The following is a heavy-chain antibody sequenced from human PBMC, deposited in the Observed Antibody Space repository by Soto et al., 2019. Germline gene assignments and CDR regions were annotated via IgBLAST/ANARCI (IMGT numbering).Heavy chain of an antibody. CDR2: INPSGGST. CDR1: GYTLTSYY. Sequence: ASVKVSCKASGYTLTSYYMHWVRQAPGQGLEWMGIINPSGGSTSYAQKFQGRVIATRDTSTSTAYMEVRSLRSDDTAVYYCARDEYGGDSGYAMDVWGQGTTVTVSS. CDR3: ARDEYGGDSGYAMDV. J-gene: IGHJ6*02. D-gene: IGHD2-21*02. V-gene: IGHV1-46*01.